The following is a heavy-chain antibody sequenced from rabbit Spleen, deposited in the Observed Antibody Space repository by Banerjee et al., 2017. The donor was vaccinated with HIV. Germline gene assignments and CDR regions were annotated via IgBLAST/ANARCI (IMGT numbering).Heavy chain of an antibody. V-gene: IGHV1S40*01. CDR3: ARDLAGVIGWNFNL. D-gene: IGHD4-1*01. CDR1: GFSFSNSDY. CDR2: IAGSSSDFT. J-gene: IGHJ4*01. Sequence: QSLEESGGDLVKPGASLTLTCTASGFSFSNSDYMCWVRQAPGKGLEWISCIAGSSSDFTYSATWAKGRFTISKTSSTTVTLQMTSLTAADTATYFCARDLAGVIGWNFNLWGPGTLVTVS.